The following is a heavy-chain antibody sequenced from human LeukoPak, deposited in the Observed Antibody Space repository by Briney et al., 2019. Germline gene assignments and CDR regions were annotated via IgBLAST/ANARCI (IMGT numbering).Heavy chain of an antibody. CDR2: ISSSGSTI. CDR1: GLTFSDYY. J-gene: IGHJ4*02. D-gene: IGHD3-10*01. Sequence: GGSLRLSCAASGLTFSDYYMSWIRQAPGKGLEWVSYISSSGSTIYYADSVKGRFTISRDNAKNSLYLQMNSLRAEDTAVYYCASPAITMVRGVGDYWGQGTLVTVPS. CDR3: ASPAITMVRGVGDY. V-gene: IGHV3-11*01.